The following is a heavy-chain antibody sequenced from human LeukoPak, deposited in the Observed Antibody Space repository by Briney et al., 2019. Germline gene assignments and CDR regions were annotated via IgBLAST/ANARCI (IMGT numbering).Heavy chain of an antibody. J-gene: IGHJ6*01. CDR3: AKMKGHPLQKYYMDV. D-gene: IGHD2/OR15-2a*01. CDR2: ISGSGDNT. CDR1: GFTFSGFA. V-gene: IGHV3-23*01. Sequence: PGGSLRLSCAASGFTFSGFAMSWVRRTPGKGLEWVSGISGSGDNTLYAASVKGRFTISRDNSKNTLYLEMNSLRAEDTAMYYCAKMKGHPLQKYYMDVWGQGTTVTVSS.